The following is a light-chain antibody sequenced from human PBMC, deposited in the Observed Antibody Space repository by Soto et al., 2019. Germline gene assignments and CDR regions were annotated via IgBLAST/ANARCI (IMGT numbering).Light chain of an antibody. CDR2: GAS. CDR1: QSVSSSY. V-gene: IGKV3-20*01. J-gene: IGKJ1*01. Sequence: EIGLTQSPGTLSLCPGERATLSCRASQSVSSSYLAWYQQKPGQAPRLLIYGASSRATGIPDRFSGSGSGTDFTLTISRLEPEDFAVYYRQPYRSPPWTLGQGP. CDR3: QPYRSPPWT.